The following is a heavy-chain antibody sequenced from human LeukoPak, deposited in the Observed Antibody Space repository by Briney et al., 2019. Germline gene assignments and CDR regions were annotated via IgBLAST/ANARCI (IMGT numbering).Heavy chain of an antibody. V-gene: IGHV1-2*02. Sequence: GASVKVSCKASGYTFTSYAMHWVRQAPGQGLEWMGWINPNSGGTNYAQKFQGRVTMTRDTSISTAYMELSRLRSDDTAVYYCARASFRVPAAPFGYWGQGTLVTVPS. D-gene: IGHD2-2*01. CDR2: INPNSGGT. CDR3: ARASFRVPAAPFGY. CDR1: GYTFTSYA. J-gene: IGHJ4*02.